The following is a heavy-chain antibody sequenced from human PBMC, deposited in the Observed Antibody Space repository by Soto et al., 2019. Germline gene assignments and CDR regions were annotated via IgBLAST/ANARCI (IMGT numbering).Heavy chain of an antibody. Sequence: PGGSLRLSCAASGFTFSSYAMSWVRQAPGKGLEWVSAISGSGGSTYYADSVKGRFTISRDNSKNTLYLQMNSLRAEDTAVYYCAKDGRGIVVVPAATGYWGQGTLVTVSS. D-gene: IGHD2-2*01. CDR3: AKDGRGIVVVPAATGY. CDR1: GFTFSSYA. J-gene: IGHJ4*02. CDR2: ISGSGGST. V-gene: IGHV3-23*01.